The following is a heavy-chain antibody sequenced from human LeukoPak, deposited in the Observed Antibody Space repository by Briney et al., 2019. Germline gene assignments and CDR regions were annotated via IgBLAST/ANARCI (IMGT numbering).Heavy chain of an antibody. CDR1: GFTFSSYE. Sequence: TGGSLRLSCAASGFTFSSYEMNWIRQPPGKGLEWIGSIYHSGSTYYNPSLKSRVTISVDTSKNQFSLKLSSVTAADTAVYYCARADRVGATSNFDYWGQGTLVTVSS. V-gene: IGHV4-38-2*01. CDR2: IYHSGST. J-gene: IGHJ4*02. D-gene: IGHD1-26*01. CDR3: ARADRVGATSNFDY.